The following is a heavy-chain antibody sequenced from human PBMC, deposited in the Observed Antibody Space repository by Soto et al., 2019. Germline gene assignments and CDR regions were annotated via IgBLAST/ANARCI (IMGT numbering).Heavy chain of an antibody. J-gene: IGHJ5*02. CDR3: ARAHTPGIAAAGYFDP. D-gene: IGHD6-13*01. CDR2: IYYSGST. CDR1: GGSISSSSYY. Sequence: SETLSLTCTVSGGSISSSSYYWGWIRQPPGKGLEWIGSIYYSGSTYYNPSLKSRVTISVDTSKNQFSLRAEDMAVYYCARAHTPGIAAAGYFDPWGQGTLVTVSS. V-gene: IGHV4-39*01.